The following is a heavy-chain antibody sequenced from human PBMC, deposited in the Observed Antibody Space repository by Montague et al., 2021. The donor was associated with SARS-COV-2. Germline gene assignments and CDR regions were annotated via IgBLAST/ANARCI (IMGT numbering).Heavy chain of an antibody. CDR2: IYYSGST. D-gene: IGHD3-22*01. CDR1: GGSISSSSYY. Sequence: ETLSLTCTVSGGSISSSSYYWGWIRQPPGKGLEWIGSIYYSGSTYYNPSLKSRVTISVDTSKNQFSLKLSSVTAADTAVYYCARGWFSSMIVVVIRGPFDYWGQGTLVTVSS. J-gene: IGHJ4*02. CDR3: ARGWFSSMIVVVIRGPFDY. V-gene: IGHV4-39*07.